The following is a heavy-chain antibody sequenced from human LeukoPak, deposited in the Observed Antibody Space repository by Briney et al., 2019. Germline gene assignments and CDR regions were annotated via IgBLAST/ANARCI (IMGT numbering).Heavy chain of an antibody. J-gene: IGHJ5*02. CDR1: GGTFTGYY. Sequence: ASVKVSCKASGGTFTGYYMHWVRQAPGQGLEWMGGIIPIFGTANYAQKFQGRVTITADESTSTAYMELSSLRSEDTAVYYCARAKAQITLGYCSGGSCYSNWFDPWGQGTLVTVSS. D-gene: IGHD2-15*01. CDR2: IIPIFGTA. V-gene: IGHV1-69*13. CDR3: ARAKAQITLGYCSGGSCYSNWFDP.